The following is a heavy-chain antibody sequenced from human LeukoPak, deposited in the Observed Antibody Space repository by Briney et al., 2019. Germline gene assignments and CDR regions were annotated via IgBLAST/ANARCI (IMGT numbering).Heavy chain of an antibody. Sequence: EASVKVSCKASGYTFTTYAMNWVRQAPGQGLEWMGGIIPIFGTANYAQKFQGRVTITADESTSTAYMELSSLRSEDTAVYYCARTLYYDFWSGYCARCPHYYYYMDVWGKGTTVTVSS. V-gene: IGHV1-69*13. CDR2: IIPIFGTA. CDR3: ARTLYYDFWSGYCARCPHYYYYMDV. D-gene: IGHD3-3*01. CDR1: GYTFTTYA. J-gene: IGHJ6*03.